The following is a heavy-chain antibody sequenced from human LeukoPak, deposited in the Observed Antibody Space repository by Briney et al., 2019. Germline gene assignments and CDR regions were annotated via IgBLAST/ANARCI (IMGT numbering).Heavy chain of an antibody. J-gene: IGHJ6*02. CDR1: GGSISSYY. V-gene: IGHV4-59*01. CDR3: ARVSSDTQGPRYYYYGMDV. CDR2: IYYSGST. D-gene: IGHD6-6*01. Sequence: SETLSLTCAVYGGSISSYYWSWIRQPPGKGLEWIGYIYYSGSTNYNPSLKSRVTISVDTSKNQFSLKLSSVTAADTAVYYCARVSSDTQGPRYYYYGMDVWGQGTTVTVSS.